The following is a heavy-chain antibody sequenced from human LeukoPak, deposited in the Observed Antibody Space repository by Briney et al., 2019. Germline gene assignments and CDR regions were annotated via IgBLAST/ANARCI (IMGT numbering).Heavy chain of an antibody. D-gene: IGHD3-22*01. CDR2: ISGSGGST. J-gene: IGHJ4*02. V-gene: IGHV3-23*01. CDR1: GFTFSSYA. Sequence: PGGSLRLSCVASGFTFSSYAMSWVRQAPGKGLEWVSAISGSGGSTYYADSVKGRFTISRDNSKNTLYPQMNSLRAEDTAVYYCAKDSNYYDSSGYSFDYWGQGTLVTVSS. CDR3: AKDSNYYDSSGYSFDY.